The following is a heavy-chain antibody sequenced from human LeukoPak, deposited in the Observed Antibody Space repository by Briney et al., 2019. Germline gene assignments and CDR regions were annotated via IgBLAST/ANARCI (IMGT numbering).Heavy chain of an antibody. Sequence: GGSLRLSCAASGFTFSSYSMNWVRQAPGKGLEWVSSISSSSSYIYYADSVKGRFTISRDNAKNSLYPQMNSLRAEDTAVYYCARVDLDYGARFDYWGQGTLVTVSS. V-gene: IGHV3-21*01. CDR2: ISSSSSYI. J-gene: IGHJ4*02. D-gene: IGHD4-17*01. CDR3: ARVDLDYGARFDY. CDR1: GFTFSSYS.